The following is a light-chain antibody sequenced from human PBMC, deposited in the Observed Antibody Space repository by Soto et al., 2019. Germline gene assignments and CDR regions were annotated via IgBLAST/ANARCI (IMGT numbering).Light chain of an antibody. CDR1: SSDVGGYNY. V-gene: IGLV2-14*01. CDR2: EVS. CDR3: SSFTTTTWV. J-gene: IGLJ3*02. Sequence: QSVLAQPASVSGSPGQSITISCTGTSSDVGGYNYVSWYQQHPGKAPKLMIFEVSYRPSGVSNRFSGSKSGNTASLTISGLQAEDEADYYCSSFTTTTWVFGGGTK.